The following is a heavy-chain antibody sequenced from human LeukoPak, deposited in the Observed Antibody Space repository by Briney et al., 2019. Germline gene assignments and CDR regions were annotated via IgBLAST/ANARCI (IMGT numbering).Heavy chain of an antibody. J-gene: IGHJ5*02. V-gene: IGHV1-46*01. Sequence: ASVKVSCKASVYTXTSYYMHWVRQAPAQGLEWMGIINHSGASTNCAQKFQGRVNMTRDKSTNTVYMELGSLRSEDTAVYYCARVAAAGFAYDKFDPWGQGTLVTVSS. CDR1: VYTXTSYY. D-gene: IGHD6-13*01. CDR2: INHSGAST. CDR3: ARVAAAGFAYDKFDP.